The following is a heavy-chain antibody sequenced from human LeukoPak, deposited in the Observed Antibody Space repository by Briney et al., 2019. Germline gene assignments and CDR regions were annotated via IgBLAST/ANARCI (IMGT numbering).Heavy chain of an antibody. CDR3: ARECSSTTCYTRSFDP. V-gene: IGHV4-38-2*02. D-gene: IGHD2-2*02. Sequence: PSETLSLTCIVSGYSISSGYYWGWIRQPPGKGLEWIGNLYHSRSTYYNPSLRSRATISGDTSKNQFSLSLSSVTAADTAVYYCARECSSTTCYTRSFDPWGQGTLVTVSS. J-gene: IGHJ5*02. CDR2: LYHSRST. CDR1: GYSISSGYY.